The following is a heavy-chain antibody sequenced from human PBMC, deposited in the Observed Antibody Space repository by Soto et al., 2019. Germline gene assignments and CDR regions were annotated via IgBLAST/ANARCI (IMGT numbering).Heavy chain of an antibody. CDR1: GFTFSSYG. Sequence: GGSLRLSCAASGFTFSSYGMHWVRQAPGKGLEWVAVISYDGSNKYYADSVKGRFTISRDNSKNTLYLQMNSLRAEDTAVYYCAKDRGTYYYDSSGYGGLFWGQGTLVTVSS. CDR3: AKDRGTYYYDSSGYGGLF. V-gene: IGHV3-30*18. J-gene: IGHJ4*02. CDR2: ISYDGSNK. D-gene: IGHD3-22*01.